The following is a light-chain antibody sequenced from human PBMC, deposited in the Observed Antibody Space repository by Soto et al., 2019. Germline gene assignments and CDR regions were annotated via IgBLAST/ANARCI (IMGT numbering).Light chain of an antibody. V-gene: IGLV2-14*01. CDR3: SSYTRSSSQV. Sequence: QSVLTQPASVSGSPGQSITISCTGTYRDVGGYNYVAWYQQYPGKAPKLMIYDVSFRPSGVSNRFSGSKPDITASLTISGLQAEDEADYYCSSYTRSSSQVFGTGTKVTV. J-gene: IGLJ1*01. CDR2: DVS. CDR1: YRDVGGYNY.